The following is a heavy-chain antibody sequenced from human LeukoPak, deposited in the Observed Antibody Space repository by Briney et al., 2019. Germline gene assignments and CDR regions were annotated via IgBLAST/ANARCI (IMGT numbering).Heavy chain of an antibody. V-gene: IGHV3-23*01. CDR2: ISGSGIST. CDR3: AKGDNDILTGYYNSFDY. J-gene: IGHJ4*02. Sequence: GGSLRLSCAASGFTFSSYAMTWVRQAPGKGLEWVSSISGSGISTYYSDSEKGRFTISRDNSKNTLYLQMDSLRAEDTAIYYCAKGDNDILTGYYNSFDYWGQGSLVTVSS. CDR1: GFTFSSYA. D-gene: IGHD3-9*01.